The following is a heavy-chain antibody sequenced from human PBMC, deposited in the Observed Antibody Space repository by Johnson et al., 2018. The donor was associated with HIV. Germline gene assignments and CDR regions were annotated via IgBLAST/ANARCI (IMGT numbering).Heavy chain of an antibody. V-gene: IGHV3-9*01. J-gene: IGHJ3*02. CDR3: AKDMVVRENGAFDI. D-gene: IGHD3-10*01. CDR1: GFTFDDYA. Sequence: VQLVESGGGVFQPGGSLRLSCAASGFTFDDYAMHWVRQAPGKGLEWVSGISWNSGSIGYADSVKGRFTISRDNAKNSLYLQMNSLRAEDTALYYCAKDMVVRENGAFDIWGQGTMVTVSS. CDR2: ISWNSGSI.